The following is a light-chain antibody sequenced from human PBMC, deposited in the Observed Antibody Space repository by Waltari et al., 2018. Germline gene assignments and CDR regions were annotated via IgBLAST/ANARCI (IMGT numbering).Light chain of an antibody. J-gene: IGKJ4*01. Sequence: IVMTQSPLSLPVTPGEPASISCRSSQSLLHRNGYNYLDWYLQKSGQSPQLLMYLGSSRASGVPDRFSGSGSGTDFTLKISRVEAEDVGVYYCMQALQTPLTFGGGTKVEIK. CDR2: LGS. CDR1: QSLLHRNGYNY. CDR3: MQALQTPLT. V-gene: IGKV2-28*01.